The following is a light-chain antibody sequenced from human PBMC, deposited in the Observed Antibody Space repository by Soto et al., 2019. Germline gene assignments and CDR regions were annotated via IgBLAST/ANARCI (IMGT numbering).Light chain of an antibody. J-gene: IGKJ2*01. CDR1: QSVSRN. Sequence: EVVMTQSPATLSVSPGERATLSCRASQSVSRNLAWYQQRPGRAPSLLIYDASTRATNIPTRFSGNGSGTEFTLTISSLQSEDFAVYYCQQYNHWPLYTFGQGTKLEIK. CDR3: QQYNHWPLYT. V-gene: IGKV3-15*01. CDR2: DAS.